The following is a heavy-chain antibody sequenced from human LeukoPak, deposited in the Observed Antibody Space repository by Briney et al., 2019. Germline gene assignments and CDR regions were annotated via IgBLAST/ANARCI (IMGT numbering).Heavy chain of an antibody. Sequence: GSLRLSCAASGFTFSNYGMHWVRQAPGKGLEWLAVIWYDGSDQYYADSVKGRFTISRDNSKNTLHLQMNSLRAEDTAVYYCARDIDAYHGGGDSWGQGTLVTVSS. D-gene: IGHD4-23*01. CDR3: ARDIDAYHGGGDS. V-gene: IGHV3-33*01. J-gene: IGHJ4*02. CDR2: IWYDGSDQ. CDR1: GFTFSNYG.